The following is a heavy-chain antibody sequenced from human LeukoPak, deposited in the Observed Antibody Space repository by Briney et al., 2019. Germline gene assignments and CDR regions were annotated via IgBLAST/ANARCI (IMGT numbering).Heavy chain of an antibody. CDR1: GYTFTSYY. CDR3: ARGRTEYYSYTYYYGMDV. J-gene: IGHJ6*02. V-gene: IGHV1-69*13. D-gene: IGHD2/OR15-2a*01. CDR2: IIPIFGTA. Sequence: GASVKVSCKASGYTFTSYYMHWVRQAPGQGLEWMGGIIPIFGTANYAQKFQGRVTITADESTSTAYMELSSLRSEDTAVYYCARGRTEYYSYTYYYGMDVWGQGTTVTVSS.